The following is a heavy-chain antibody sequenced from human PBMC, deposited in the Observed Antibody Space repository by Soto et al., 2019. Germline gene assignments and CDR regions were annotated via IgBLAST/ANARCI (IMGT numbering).Heavy chain of an antibody. Sequence: GASVKVSCKASGYTFTSYDINWVRQATGQGLEWMGGIIPIFGTANYAQKFQGRVTITADESTSTAYMELSSLRSEDTAVYYCAREISREYSSGWRDYWGQGTLVTVSS. D-gene: IGHD6-19*01. CDR1: GYTFTSYD. J-gene: IGHJ4*02. V-gene: IGHV1-69*13. CDR2: IIPIFGTA. CDR3: AREISREYSSGWRDY.